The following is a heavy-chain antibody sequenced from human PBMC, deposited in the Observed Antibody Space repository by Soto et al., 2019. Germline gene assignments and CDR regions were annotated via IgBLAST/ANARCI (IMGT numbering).Heavy chain of an antibody. CDR3: AKPRQAAVGTDFFDL. D-gene: IGHD6-13*01. CDR2: VSGGGSAS. CDR1: GFTFSNFA. V-gene: IGHV3-23*01. Sequence: PGGSLRLSCAGSGFTFSNFAMGWVRQAPGKGPEWVSSVSGGGSASFSADSVRGRFSVSRDNSKNTLFLQMNTLRVEDTAVYYCAKPRQAAVGTDFFDLWGRGTQVTVSS. J-gene: IGHJ4*02.